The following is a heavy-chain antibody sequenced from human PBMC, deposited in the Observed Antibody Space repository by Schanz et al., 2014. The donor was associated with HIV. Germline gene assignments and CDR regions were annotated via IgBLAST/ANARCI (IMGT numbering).Heavy chain of an antibody. CDR3: ARSASVISSGWCSGNACYSGAFHS. CDR2: IIPMFGTT. J-gene: IGHJ4*02. D-gene: IGHD2-15*01. Sequence: VQLVQSGAEVKKPGSSVKVSCKASGGTFSSYAISWVRQGPGQGLEWMGGIIPMFGTTKYSQRLQGRVTIIADKSTTTAYMELSNLRSEDTAVYFCARSASVISSGWCSGNACYSGAFHSWGQGSLVIVSS. V-gene: IGHV1-69*06. CDR1: GGTFSSYA.